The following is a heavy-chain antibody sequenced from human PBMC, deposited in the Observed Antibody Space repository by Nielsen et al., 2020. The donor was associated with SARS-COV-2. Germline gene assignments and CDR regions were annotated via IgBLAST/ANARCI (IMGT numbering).Heavy chain of an antibody. CDR2: INAGNGNT. CDR3: ARGGSSLGANLEDP. V-gene: IGHV1-3*01. D-gene: IGHD3-16*01. Sequence: ASVKVSCKASGGTFSSYAISWVRQAPGQRLEWMGWINAGNGNTKYSQKFQGRVTMTRNTSTSTAYLELSSLRSEDTAVYYCARGGSSLGANLEDPWGQGTLVIVSS. J-gene: IGHJ5*02. CDR1: GGTFSSYA.